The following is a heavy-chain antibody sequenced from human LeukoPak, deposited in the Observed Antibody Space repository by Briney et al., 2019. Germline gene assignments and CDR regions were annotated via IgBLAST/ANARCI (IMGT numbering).Heavy chain of an antibody. D-gene: IGHD6-13*01. CDR2: IIGSGVST. CDR1: GFTFSSYG. V-gene: IGHV3-23*01. CDR3: ARAYSSSWYYYYYMDV. Sequence: GGTLRLSCAASGFTFSSYGMTWVRQAPGKGLEWVSAIIGSGVSTYYADSVKGRFTISRDNSKNTLYLQMNSLRAEDTAVYYCARAYSSSWYYYYYMDVWGKGTTVTVSS. J-gene: IGHJ6*03.